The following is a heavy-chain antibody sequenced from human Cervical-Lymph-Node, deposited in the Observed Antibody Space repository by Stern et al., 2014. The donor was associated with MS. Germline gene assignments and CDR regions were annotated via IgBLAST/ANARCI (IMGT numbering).Heavy chain of an antibody. CDR3: AREAVVTGTQYWDYIDY. Sequence: EVQLVESGGGLVKPGGSLRLSCAASGFIFVDYSLNWVRQAPGKGLEWVASISRRSRWIYYADSVKGRFTISRDNAVNSLFLQMDSLRAEDTAVYYCAREAVVTGTQYWDYIDYWGQGILVTVSS. CDR2: ISRRSRWI. CDR1: GFIFVDYS. V-gene: IGHV3-21*02. J-gene: IGHJ4*01. D-gene: IGHD1-7*01.